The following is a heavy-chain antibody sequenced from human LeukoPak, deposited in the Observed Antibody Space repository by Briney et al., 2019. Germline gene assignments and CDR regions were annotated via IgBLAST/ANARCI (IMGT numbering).Heavy chain of an antibody. CDR1: GFTLSSYE. D-gene: IGHD6-13*01. CDR2: ISSSGKTI. CDR3: ATTSIAAAVPGCFDY. J-gene: IGHJ4*02. V-gene: IGHV3-48*03. Sequence: GGSLRLSCEASGFTLSSYEMTWVRQAPGKGLEWVSYISSSGKTIYYADSTKGRFTVSRDNAKNSLYLQMNSLRAEDTAVYYCATTSIAAAVPGCFDYWGQGTLVTVFS.